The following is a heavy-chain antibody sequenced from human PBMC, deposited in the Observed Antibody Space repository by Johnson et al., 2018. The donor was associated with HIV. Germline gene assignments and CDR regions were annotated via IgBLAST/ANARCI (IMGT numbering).Heavy chain of an antibody. CDR2: LYYDGSNK. CDR1: GFTFDDYG. V-gene: IGHV3-20*04. D-gene: IGHD1-26*01. CDR3: ARVREWEGGEVGDAFDI. Sequence: VQLVESGGGVVRPGGSLILSCAASGFTFDDYGMSWVRQAPGKGLEWVALLYYDGSNKYHADSVTGRFTLSRDNAKNSLYLQMNSLRAEDTAVYYCARVREWEGGEVGDAFDIWGQGTMVTVSS. J-gene: IGHJ3*02.